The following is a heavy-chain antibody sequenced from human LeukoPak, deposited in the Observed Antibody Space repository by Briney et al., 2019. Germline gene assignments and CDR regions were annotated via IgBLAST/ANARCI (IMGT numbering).Heavy chain of an antibody. Sequence: ASVKVSCKACGYTFTGYYMHWVRQAPGQGLEWMGWINPNSGGTNYAQKFQGRVTMTRDTSISTAYMELSRLRSDDTAVYYCARDAGSCSSTSCYTWFDPWGQGTLVTVSS. CDR2: INPNSGGT. J-gene: IGHJ5*02. D-gene: IGHD2-2*02. V-gene: IGHV1-2*02. CDR1: GYTFTGYY. CDR3: ARDAGSCSSTSCYTWFDP.